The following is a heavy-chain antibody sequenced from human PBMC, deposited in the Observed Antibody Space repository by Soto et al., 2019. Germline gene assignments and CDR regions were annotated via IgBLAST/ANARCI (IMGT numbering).Heavy chain of an antibody. CDR2: IGTSETNT. V-gene: IGHV3-48*03. Sequence: EVQLVESGGNLVQPGRSLRLSCAASGFTFSSYEFNWVRQAPGKGLEWISYIGTSETNTYYAGSVKGRFTVSRDNAKNSVFLQMNSLRAEDTAIYHCAREEINCGGDCFAFWGQGALVTVSS. CDR1: GFTFSSYE. CDR3: AREEINCGGDCFAF. D-gene: IGHD2-21*01. J-gene: IGHJ4*02.